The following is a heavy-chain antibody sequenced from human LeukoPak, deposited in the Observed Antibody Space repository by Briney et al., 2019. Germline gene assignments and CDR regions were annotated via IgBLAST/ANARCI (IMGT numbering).Heavy chain of an antibody. CDR2: ISGSGGST. V-gene: IGHV3-23*01. D-gene: IGHD1-26*01. CDR3: ARRPTVVVGATTSPHTLNPNFDY. CDR1: GFTFSSYA. J-gene: IGHJ4*02. Sequence: GGSLRLSCAASGFTFSSYAMSWVRQAPGKGLEWVSAISGSGGSTYYADSVKGRFTISRDNAKNSLYLQMNSLRAEDTAVYYCARRPTVVVGATTSPHTLNPNFDYWGQGTLVTVSS.